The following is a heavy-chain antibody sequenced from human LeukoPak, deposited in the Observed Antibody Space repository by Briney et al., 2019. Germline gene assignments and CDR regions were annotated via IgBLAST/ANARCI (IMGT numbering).Heavy chain of an antibody. V-gene: IGHV3-48*03. CDR3: ARSSGDYRPFDS. CDR2: ISKSGGII. J-gene: IGHJ4*02. Sequence: PGGSLRLSCAASGFIFSSSEMNWVRQAPGKGLEWVSHISKSGGIIYADSVKGRFTISRDNAKNSQYLQMTSLRAEDTAVYYCARSSGDYRPFDSWDQGTLVTVSS. D-gene: IGHD3-22*01. CDR1: GFIFSSSE.